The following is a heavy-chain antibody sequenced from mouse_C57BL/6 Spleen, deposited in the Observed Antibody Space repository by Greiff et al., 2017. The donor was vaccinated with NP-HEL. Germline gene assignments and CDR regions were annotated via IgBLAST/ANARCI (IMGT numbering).Heavy chain of an antibody. CDR2: IDPSDSYT. Sequence: VQLQQSGAELVMPGASVKLSCKASGYTFTSYWMHWVKQRPGQGLEWIGEIDPSDSYTNYNQKFKGKSTLTVDKSSSTAYMQLSSLTSEDSAVYYCASYYGYLCAYWGQGTLVTVSA. CDR3: ASYYGYLCAY. V-gene: IGHV1-69*01. D-gene: IGHD2-2*01. J-gene: IGHJ3*01. CDR1: GYTFTSYW.